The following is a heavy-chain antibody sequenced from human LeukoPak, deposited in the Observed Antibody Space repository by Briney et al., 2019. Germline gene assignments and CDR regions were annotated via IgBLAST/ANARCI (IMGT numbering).Heavy chain of an antibody. D-gene: IGHD3-22*01. V-gene: IGHV5-51*01. Sequence: GESLKISCKGSGYSFTIYWIGWVRQMPGKGLEWMGIIYPADSDTRYSPSFQGQVTISADKSISTAYLQWSSLKASDTAMYYCARVYYYDSSAQGGFDYWGQGTLVTVSS. CDR3: ARVYYYDSSAQGGFDY. J-gene: IGHJ4*02. CDR2: IYPADSDT. CDR1: GYSFTIYW.